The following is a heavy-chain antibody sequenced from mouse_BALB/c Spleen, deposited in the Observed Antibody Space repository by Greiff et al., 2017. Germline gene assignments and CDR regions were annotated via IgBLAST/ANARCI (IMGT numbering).Heavy chain of an antibody. V-gene: IGHV5-17*02. Sequence: EVQRVESGGGLVQPGGSRKLSCAASGFTFSSFGMHWVRQAPEKGLEWVAYISSGSSTIYYADTVKGRFTISRDNPKNTLFLQMTSLRSEDTAMYYCARAYYRYGYWYFDVWGAGTTVTVSS. CDR3: ARAYYRYGYWYFDV. CDR2: ISSGSSTI. CDR1: GFTFSSFG. D-gene: IGHD2-14*01. J-gene: IGHJ1*01.